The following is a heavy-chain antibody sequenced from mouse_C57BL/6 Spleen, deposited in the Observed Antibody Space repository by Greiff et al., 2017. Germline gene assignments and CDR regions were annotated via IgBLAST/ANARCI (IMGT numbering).Heavy chain of an antibody. CDR2: ISSGGDYI. D-gene: IGHD1-1*01. V-gene: IGHV5-9-1*02. CDR3: TRDTGSSSGYFDV. J-gene: IGHJ1*03. Sequence: EVKLVESGEGLVKPGGSLKLSCAASGFTFSSYAMSWVRQTPEKRLEWVAYISSGGDYIYYADTVKGRFTISRDNARNTLYLQMSSLKSEDTDMYYCTRDTGSSSGYFDVWGTGTTVTVSS. CDR1: GFTFSSYA.